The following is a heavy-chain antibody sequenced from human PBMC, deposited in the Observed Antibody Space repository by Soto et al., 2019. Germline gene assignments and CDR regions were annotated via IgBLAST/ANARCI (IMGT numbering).Heavy chain of an antibody. D-gene: IGHD3-3*01. J-gene: IGHJ4*02. CDR3: ARGRLFLTTSGLVITHFDS. Sequence: SETLSLTCAVSGYSISSGYYWGWIRQSPGKGLEWIGEITHGGSTTYSPSLKSRVTMSLDTSKNHISLNVTSVTAADTAVYYCARGRLFLTTSGLVITHFDSWGPGSPVIVSS. V-gene: IGHV4-38-2*01. CDR2: ITHGGST. CDR1: GYSISSGYY.